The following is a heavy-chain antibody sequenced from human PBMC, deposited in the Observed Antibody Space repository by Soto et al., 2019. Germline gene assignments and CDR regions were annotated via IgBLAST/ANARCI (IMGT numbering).Heavy chain of an antibody. J-gene: IGHJ4*02. V-gene: IGHV4-59*01. D-gene: IGHD6-25*01. CDR3: AREEGPYSSGLDY. Sequence: QVQLQESGPGLVMPSETLSLTCTVSGGSISSYCWSWIRQPPGKGLEWIGYIYYSGSTNYNPSLKSRVTISVDTSKNQFSLKLSSVTAADTAVYYCAREEGPYSSGLDYWGQGTLVTVSS. CDR2: IYYSGST. CDR1: GGSISSYC.